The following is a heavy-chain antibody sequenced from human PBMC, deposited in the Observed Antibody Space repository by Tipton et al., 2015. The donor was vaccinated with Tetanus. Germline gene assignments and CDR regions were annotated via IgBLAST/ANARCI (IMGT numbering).Heavy chain of an antibody. CDR1: GFTFSSYA. Sequence: SLRLSCAASGFTFSSYAMSWVRQAPGKGLEWVSAISGSGGSTYYADSVKGRFTISRDNSKNTLYLQMNSLRAEDTAVYYCAKVVFGGYSSSPYGDWGQGTLVTVSS. CDR2: ISGSGGST. J-gene: IGHJ4*02. D-gene: IGHD6-13*01. V-gene: IGHV3-23*01. CDR3: AKVVFGGYSSSPYGD.